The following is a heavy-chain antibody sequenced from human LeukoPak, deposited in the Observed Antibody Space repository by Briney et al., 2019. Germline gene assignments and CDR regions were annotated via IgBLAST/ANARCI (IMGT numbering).Heavy chain of an antibody. V-gene: IGHV3-7*01. J-gene: IGHJ6*04. Sequence: PGGSLRLSCAASGLTFSDYWMTWVRQAPGKGLEWVANIKEEGSEKNFVDSVKGRFTISRDNAKNSLYLQMNSLRSEESAVYYCATTLTALSSVYWGRGTTVTVSS. CDR3: ATTLTALSSVY. CDR2: IKEEGSEK. D-gene: IGHD2-21*02. CDR1: GLTFSDYW.